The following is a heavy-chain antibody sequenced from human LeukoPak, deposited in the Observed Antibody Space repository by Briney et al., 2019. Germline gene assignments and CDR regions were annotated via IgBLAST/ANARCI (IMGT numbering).Heavy chain of an antibody. CDR2: IRYDETTI. V-gene: IGHV3-30*02. J-gene: IGHJ4*02. Sequence: GGSLRLSCAASGFSFNNYGVHWVRQAPGKGLEWVAYIRYDETTIYYADSVKGRFTISRDKSKNTLYLQMNSLRAEDTAVYYCARAMGTGSGYDFFGGYWGQGTLVTVSS. D-gene: IGHD5-12*01. CDR1: GFSFNNYG. CDR3: ARAMGTGSGYDFFGGY.